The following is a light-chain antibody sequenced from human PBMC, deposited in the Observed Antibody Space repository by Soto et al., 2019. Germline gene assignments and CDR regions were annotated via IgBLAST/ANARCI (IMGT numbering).Light chain of an antibody. CDR1: QTVRSSY. Sequence: IFLTQSPGSLSLSSGERATLSCRASQTVRSSYLAWYQQRPGQPPKLLIYGAFNRAIGTPDRFSGSESGRDYNLTISRLDPEDSAVYYCQQYGDSITFGGGTKVE. CDR2: GAF. J-gene: IGKJ4*01. V-gene: IGKV3-20*01. CDR3: QQYGDSIT.